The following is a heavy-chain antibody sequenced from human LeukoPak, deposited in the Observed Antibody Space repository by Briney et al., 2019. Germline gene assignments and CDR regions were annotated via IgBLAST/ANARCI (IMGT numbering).Heavy chain of an antibody. CDR3: ARGSSRIAVIPQGY. V-gene: IGHV3-33*01. D-gene: IGHD6-19*01. CDR1: GFTLSSYG. J-gene: IGHJ4*02. Sequence: GGSLRLSCAASGFTLSSYGMHWVRQAPGKGLEWVAVIWYDGSNKYYAGSVKGRFTISRDNSKNTLYLQMNSLRAEDTAVYYCARGSSRIAVIPQGYWGQGTLVTVSS. CDR2: IWYDGSNK.